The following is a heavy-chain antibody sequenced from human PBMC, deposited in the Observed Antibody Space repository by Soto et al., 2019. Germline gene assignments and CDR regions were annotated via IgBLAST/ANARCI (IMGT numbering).Heavy chain of an antibody. CDR1: GGSISSYY. V-gene: IGHV4-59*01. J-gene: IGHJ6*03. Sequence: PSETLSLTCTVSGGSISSYYWSWIRQPPGKGLEWIGYIYYSGSTNYNPSLKSRVTISVDTSKNQFSLKLSSVTAADTAVYYCAREEGYCSGGSCYYYYMDVWGKGTTVTVSS. CDR3: AREEGYCSGGSCYYYYMDV. CDR2: IYYSGST. D-gene: IGHD2-15*01.